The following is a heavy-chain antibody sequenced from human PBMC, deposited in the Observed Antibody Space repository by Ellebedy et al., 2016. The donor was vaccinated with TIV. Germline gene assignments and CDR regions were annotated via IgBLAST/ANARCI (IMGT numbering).Heavy chain of an antibody. J-gene: IGHJ3*02. CDR1: GFTFSNYA. CDR3: ARSLHCSGGSCNRGPFDI. V-gene: IGHV3-23*01. Sequence: GESLKISCAASGFTFSNYAMGWVRQAPGKGLEWVSTFSGNGGSTYYADSVKGRFTISRDNSKNTLYLQMNSLRAEDTAVYYCARSLHCSGGSCNRGPFDIWGQGTMVIVSS. CDR2: FSGNGGST. D-gene: IGHD2-15*01.